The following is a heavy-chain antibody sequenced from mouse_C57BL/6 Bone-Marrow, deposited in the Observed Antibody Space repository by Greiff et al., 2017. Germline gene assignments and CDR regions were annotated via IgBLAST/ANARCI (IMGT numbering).Heavy chain of an antibody. J-gene: IGHJ2*01. CDR2: IDPSDSYT. CDR1: GYTFTSYW. D-gene: IGHD1-1*01. Sequence: QVQLQQPGAELVKPGASVKLSCKASGYTFTSYWMQCVKQRPGQGLEWIGEIDPSDSYTNYNQKFKGKATLTVDTSSSTAYMQLSSLTSEDSAVYYCARESPNYYGSSYFDYWGQGTTLTVSS. V-gene: IGHV1-50*01. CDR3: ARESPNYYGSSYFDY.